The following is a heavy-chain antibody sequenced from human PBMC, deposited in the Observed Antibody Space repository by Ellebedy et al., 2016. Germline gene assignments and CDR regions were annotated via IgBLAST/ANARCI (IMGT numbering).Heavy chain of an antibody. Sequence: GGSLRLSXAASGFTFSDYYMSWVRQAPGKGLEWVAVISYDGSNKYYADSVKGRFTISRDNSKNTLYLQMNSLRAEDTAVYHCAKAATSRFGTYYFDYWGQGTLVTVSS. CDR1: GFTFSDYY. CDR2: ISYDGSNK. CDR3: AKAATSRFGTYYFDY. V-gene: IGHV3-30*18. J-gene: IGHJ4*02. D-gene: IGHD3-10*01.